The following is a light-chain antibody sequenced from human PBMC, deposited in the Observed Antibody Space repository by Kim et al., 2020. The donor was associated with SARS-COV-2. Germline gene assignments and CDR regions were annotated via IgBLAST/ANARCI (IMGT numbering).Light chain of an antibody. CDR1: HRGSTN. CDR3: QQYNDWPWT. J-gene: IGKJ1*01. V-gene: IGKV3-15*01. Sequence: VSPGETATLSSRASHRGSTNLAWYQQKPGQAPRLLIYGASTGATDIPTRFSGGGSGTEFTLTISSLQSEDFALYYCQQYNDWPWTFGQGTKVDIK. CDR2: GAS.